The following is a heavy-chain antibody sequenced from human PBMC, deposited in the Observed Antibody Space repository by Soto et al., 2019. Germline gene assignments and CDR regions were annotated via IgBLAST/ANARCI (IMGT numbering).Heavy chain of an antibody. CDR3: ARGKLSDYVWGSYRYHFDY. D-gene: IGHD3-16*02. V-gene: IGHV4-34*01. J-gene: IGHJ4*02. Sequence: PSETLSLTCAVYGGSFSGYYWSWIRQPPGKGLEWIGEINHSGSTNYNPSLKSRVTISADTSKNQFSLKLSSVTAADTAVYYCARGKLSDYVWGSYRYHFDYWGQGTVVTVSS. CDR2: INHSGST. CDR1: GGSFSGYY.